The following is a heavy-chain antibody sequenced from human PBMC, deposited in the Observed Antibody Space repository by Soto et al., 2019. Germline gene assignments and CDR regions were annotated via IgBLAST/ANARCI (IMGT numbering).Heavy chain of an antibody. CDR3: TTIYDYICGSYEGFDY. CDR2: IRSKANSYAT. Sequence: EVQLVESGGGLVQPGGSLKLSCAASGFTFSGSAMHWVRQASGKGLEWVGRIRSKANSYATAYAASVKGRFTMSRDESKNTADLQMNSLKTEATAVYYCTTIYDYICGSYEGFDYWGQGTLVTVSS. CDR1: GFTFSGSA. V-gene: IGHV3-73*01. D-gene: IGHD3-16*01. J-gene: IGHJ4*02.